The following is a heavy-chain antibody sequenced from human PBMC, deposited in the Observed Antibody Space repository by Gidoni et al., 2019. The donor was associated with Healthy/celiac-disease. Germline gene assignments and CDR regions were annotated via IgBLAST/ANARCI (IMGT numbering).Heavy chain of an antibody. CDR2: IYPGDSDT. CDR3: ARLAYCGGDCYSAFDY. D-gene: IGHD2-21*02. V-gene: IGHV5-51*03. CDR1: GSTFTSYW. J-gene: IGHJ4*02. Sequence: EVQLVQSGAEVKKPGESLKISCKGSGSTFTSYWIGWVRQMPGKGLEWMGIIYPGDSDTRYSPSFQGQVTISADKSISTAYLQWSSLKASDTAMYYCARLAYCGGDCYSAFDYWGQGTLVTVSS.